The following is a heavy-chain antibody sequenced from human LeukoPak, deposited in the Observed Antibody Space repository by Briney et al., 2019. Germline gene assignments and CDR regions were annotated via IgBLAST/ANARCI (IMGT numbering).Heavy chain of an antibody. CDR2: ISGSGGST. J-gene: IGHJ6*03. V-gene: IGHV3-23*01. CDR1: GFTFSSYA. CDR3: AKAKVAGAPLYYYYMDV. D-gene: IGHD7-27*01. Sequence: PGGSLRLSCAASGFTFSSYAMSWVRQAPGEGLEWVSAISGSGGSTYYADSVKGRFTISRDNSKNTLYLQMNSLRAEDTAVYYCAKAKVAGAPLYYYYMDVWGKGTTVTVSS.